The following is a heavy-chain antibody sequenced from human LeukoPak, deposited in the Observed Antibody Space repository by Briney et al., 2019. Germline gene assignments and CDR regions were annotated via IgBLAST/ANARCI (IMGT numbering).Heavy chain of an antibody. Sequence: SETLSLTCTVSGGSISSYYWSWIRQPPGKGLEWIGYIYYSGSTNYNPSLKSRVTISVDTSKNQFSLKLSSVTAADTAVYYCAREGHTGDYYYGSGSYPAFDYWGQGTLVTVSS. CDR3: AREGHTGDYYYGSGSYPAFDY. V-gene: IGHV4-59*01. CDR2: IYYSGST. CDR1: GGSISSYY. J-gene: IGHJ4*02. D-gene: IGHD3-10*01.